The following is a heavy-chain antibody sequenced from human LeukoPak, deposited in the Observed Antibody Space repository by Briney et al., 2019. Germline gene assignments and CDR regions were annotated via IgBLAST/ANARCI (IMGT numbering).Heavy chain of an antibody. CDR2: ISSSGGST. V-gene: IGHV3-23*01. Sequence: PGGSLRLSCAASGFTFSTYAMGWVRQAPGKGLEWVSLISSSGGSTSYADSVKGRFTVSRDNSKSHLYLQITSLRADDTAVYYCAKDWATITTGGAFDIWGRGTMVTVSS. D-gene: IGHD4-11*01. J-gene: IGHJ3*02. CDR3: AKDWATITTGGAFDI. CDR1: GFTFSTYA.